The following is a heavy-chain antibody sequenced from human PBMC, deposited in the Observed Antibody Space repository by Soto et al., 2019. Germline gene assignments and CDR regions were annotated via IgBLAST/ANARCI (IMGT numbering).Heavy chain of an antibody. D-gene: IGHD6-13*01. CDR2: ISGSGDST. Sequence: EVQLLESGGGLVQPGGSLRPSCEAPGSPFSGYAMGWVRQVPGKGWEWVSVISGSGDSTYYADSVRGRFTISGDNSKNTLYLQMNSLRAEDTAVYYCAKDRDGAAAGPTKFYGMDVWGQGTTVTVSS. CDR1: GSPFSGYA. CDR3: AKDRDGAAAGPTKFYGMDV. V-gene: IGHV3-23*01. J-gene: IGHJ6*02.